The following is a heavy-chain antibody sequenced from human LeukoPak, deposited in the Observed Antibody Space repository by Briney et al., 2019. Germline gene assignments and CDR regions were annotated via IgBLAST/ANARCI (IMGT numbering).Heavy chain of an antibody. CDR2: IWYDGNNK. D-gene: IGHD3-22*01. J-gene: IGHJ4*02. V-gene: IGHV3-33*01. CDR3: ARAIISHYYDSSGYQYYFDY. CDR1: GFTFSTYG. Sequence: GGSLRLSCAASGFTFSTYGMHWARQAPGKGLQWVAVIWYDGNNKYYADSVKGRFTISRDNSKNTLYLQMNSLRAEDTAVYYCARAIISHYYDSSGYQYYFDYWGQGTLVTVSS.